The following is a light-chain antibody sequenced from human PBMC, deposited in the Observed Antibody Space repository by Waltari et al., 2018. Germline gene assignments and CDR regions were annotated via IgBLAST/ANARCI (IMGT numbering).Light chain of an antibody. CDR3: CSYAGSYTV. Sequence: QSALTQPRSVSGSPGQSVTISCTGTSSDVGGYNYVSWYQQHPGKAPKLMIYDVRKRPSGVPDRFSGSKSGNTASLTVSGLQAEDEADYYCCSYAGSYTVFGGGTKLTVL. J-gene: IGLJ2*01. V-gene: IGLV2-11*01. CDR1: SSDVGGYNY. CDR2: DVR.